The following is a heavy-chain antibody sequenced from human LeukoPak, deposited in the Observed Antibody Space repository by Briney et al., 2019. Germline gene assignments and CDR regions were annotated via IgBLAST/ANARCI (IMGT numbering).Heavy chain of an antibody. J-gene: IGHJ3*02. CDR2: MWFDGSNK. Sequence: GGSLRLSCAASGFTFSRYAMHWVRQAPGKGLEWVAVMWFDGSNKYYADSVKGRFTVSRDTSKDTLYLQMNSLRAKDTAVYYCARDLDAFDIWGQGIMVTVSS. CDR3: ARDLDAFDI. V-gene: IGHV3-33*01. CDR1: GFTFSRYA.